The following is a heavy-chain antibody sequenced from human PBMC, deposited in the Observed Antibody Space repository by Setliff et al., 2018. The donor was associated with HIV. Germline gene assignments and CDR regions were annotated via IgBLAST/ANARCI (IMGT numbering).Heavy chain of an antibody. Sequence: GESLKISCKTSGSSFSTYWVGWVRQMPGKGLEWLGILYFGDSDPKYNPSFQGQVTISADKSINTAYLQWRSLKASDTAMYYCARPRISDYFSGGFDYWGQGTLVTVSS. D-gene: IGHD3-22*01. V-gene: IGHV5-51*01. CDR2: LYFGDSDP. CDR1: GSSFSTYW. J-gene: IGHJ4*02. CDR3: ARPRISDYFSGGFDY.